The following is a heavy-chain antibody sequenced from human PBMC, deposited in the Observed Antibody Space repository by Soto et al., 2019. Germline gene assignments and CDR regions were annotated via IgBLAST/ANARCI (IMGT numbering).Heavy chain of an antibody. Sequence: VHLVESGGGLVQPGGSLRLSCAASGFTFSGHWMSWVRQAPGKGLEWVAHIKQDGGETFYVGSVKGRFTISRDNAKNSLDLQMNSLRAEDTALYYCARDRAFCSGTNCRRGSIYYYYMDVWGNGTTVTVSS. CDR1: GFTFSGHW. CDR3: ARDRAFCSGTNCRRGSIYYYYMDV. J-gene: IGHJ6*03. CDR2: IKQDGGET. D-gene: IGHD2-2*01. V-gene: IGHV3-7*01.